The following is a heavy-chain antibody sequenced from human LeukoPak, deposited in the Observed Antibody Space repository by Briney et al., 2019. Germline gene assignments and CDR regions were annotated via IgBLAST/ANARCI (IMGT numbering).Heavy chain of an antibody. D-gene: IGHD1-26*01. CDR3: ARVMYRGSSLAAFDI. V-gene: IGHV3-21*01. CDR1: GFTFSNYG. J-gene: IGHJ3*02. CDR2: ISI. Sequence: GGSLRLSCAASGFTFSNYGMNWVRQAPGKGLEWVSSISIYYGGSVKGRFTISRDNAKKSLYLQMNSLRAEDTAVYYCARVMYRGSSLAAFDIWGQGTMVTVSS.